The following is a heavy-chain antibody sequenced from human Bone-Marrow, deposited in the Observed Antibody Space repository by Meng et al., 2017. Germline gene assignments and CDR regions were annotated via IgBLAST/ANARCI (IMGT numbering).Heavy chain of an antibody. CDR1: GGSVSSGSYY. CDR2: IYYSGST. J-gene: IGHJ4*02. Sequence: QVPLQGSGPRQGGPSEPLSLTCTVSGGSVSSGSYYWSWIRQPPGKGLEWIGHIYYSGSTNYNPSLKSRVTISVDTSKNQFSLKLSSVTAADTAVYFCARSSTSPASYFFDYWGQGTLVTVSS. CDR3: ARSSTSPASYFFDY. D-gene: IGHD6-6*01. V-gene: IGHV4-61*01.